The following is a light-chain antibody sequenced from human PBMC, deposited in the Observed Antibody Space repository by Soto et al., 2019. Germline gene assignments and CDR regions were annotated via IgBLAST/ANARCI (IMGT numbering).Light chain of an antibody. CDR1: QGISSY. CDR3: QQYYSYPKT. V-gene: IGKV1-8*01. J-gene: IGKJ2*01. CDR2: AAS. Sequence: AIRMIQSPSSFSASTGDRVTITCRASQGISSYLAWYQQKPGKAPKLLIYAASTLQSGVPSRFSGSGSGTDFTLTISCLQSEDFATYYCQQYYSYPKTFGQGPSWRSN.